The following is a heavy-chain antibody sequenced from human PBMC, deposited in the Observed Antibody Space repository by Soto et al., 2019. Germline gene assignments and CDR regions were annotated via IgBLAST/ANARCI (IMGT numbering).Heavy chain of an antibody. D-gene: IGHD2-21*01. CDR1: GFTFSSYA. CDR3: AKHIVVGITDAVYFDY. Sequence: EVQLLESGGGLVQPGGSLRLSCAASGFTFSSYAMSWVRQAPGKGLEWVSAISGSGGSTYYADSVKGRFTISRDNSKNTLYLQMNSLRAEETAVYYCAKHIVVGITDAVYFDYWGQGTLVTVSS. J-gene: IGHJ4*02. CDR2: ISGSGGST. V-gene: IGHV3-23*01.